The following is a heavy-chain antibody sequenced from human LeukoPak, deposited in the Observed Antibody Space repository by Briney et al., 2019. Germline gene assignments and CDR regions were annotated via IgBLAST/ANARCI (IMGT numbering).Heavy chain of an antibody. CDR3: AKEGGVYSTPYYMDV. J-gene: IGHJ6*03. V-gene: IGHV3-7*01. Sequence: GGSLRLSCAASGFTFSSYWMSWVRQAPGKGLEWVANIKQDGSEKYYVDSVKGRFTISRDNAKNSLYLQMNSLRAEDTAVYYCAKEGGVYSTPYYMDVWGKGTTVTVSS. CDR2: IKQDGSEK. D-gene: IGHD1-26*01. CDR1: GFTFSSYW.